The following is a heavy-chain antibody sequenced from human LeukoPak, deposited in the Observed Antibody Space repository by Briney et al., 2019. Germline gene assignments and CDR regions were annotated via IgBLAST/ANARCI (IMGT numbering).Heavy chain of an antibody. CDR2: IWHSGGT. CDR3: ARERDDSSGSYYMDV. D-gene: IGHD3-22*01. J-gene: IGHJ6*03. V-gene: IGHV4-38-2*02. Sequence: SETLSLTCAVYGGSFSGYYWGWIRQPPGKGLEWIGSIWHSGGTYYNPSLKSRVTISVDTSKNQFSLKLSSVTAADTAVYYCARERDDSSGSYYMDVWGNGTTVTVSS. CDR1: GGSFSGYY.